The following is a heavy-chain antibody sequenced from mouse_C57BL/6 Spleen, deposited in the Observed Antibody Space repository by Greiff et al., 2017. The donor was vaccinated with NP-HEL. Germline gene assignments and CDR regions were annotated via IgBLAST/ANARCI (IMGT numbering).Heavy chain of an antibody. V-gene: IGHV1-80*01. D-gene: IGHD2-5*01. Sequence: QVQLQQSGAELVKPGASVKISCKASGYAFSSYWMNWVKQRPGKGLEWIGQIYPGDGDTNYNGKFKGKATLTADKSSSTAYMQLSSLTSEDSAVYFCARFYSNYVDAMDYWGQGTSVTVSS. CDR3: ARFYSNYVDAMDY. CDR2: IYPGDGDT. CDR1: GYAFSSYW. J-gene: IGHJ4*01.